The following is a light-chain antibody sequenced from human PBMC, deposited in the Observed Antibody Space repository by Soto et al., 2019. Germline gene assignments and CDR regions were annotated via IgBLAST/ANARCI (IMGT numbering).Light chain of an antibody. CDR2: AAS. CDR1: QSISSY. Sequence: DIQMTQSPSSLSASVGDRVTITCRASQSISSYLNWYQQKPGKAPKLLIYAASSLQSGVPSRFSRSESGTDLTLPISSLQPEDFETYYCQQSYSTPQTFCQGTNVEIK. CDR3: QQSYSTPQT. V-gene: IGKV1-39*01. J-gene: IGKJ1*01.